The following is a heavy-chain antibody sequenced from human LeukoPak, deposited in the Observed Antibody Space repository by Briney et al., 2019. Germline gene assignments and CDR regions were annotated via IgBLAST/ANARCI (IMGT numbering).Heavy chain of an antibody. D-gene: IGHD2-2*01. CDR2: ISVSGGST. J-gene: IGHJ2*01. CDR3: AKVGPSRMLVTDSYWYFDL. V-gene: IGHV3-23*01. CDR1: GTPFKIYG. Sequence: GGSLRLSCAASGTPFKIYGMSWVRQAPGKELEWVSGISVSGGSTYYADSVKGRFTISRDNSKNTLYLQMSSLRAEDTAVYYCAKVGPSRMLVTDSYWYFDLWGRGTLVTVSS.